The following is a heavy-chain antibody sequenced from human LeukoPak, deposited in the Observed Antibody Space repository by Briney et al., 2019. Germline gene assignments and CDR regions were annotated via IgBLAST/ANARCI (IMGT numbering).Heavy chain of an antibody. J-gene: IGHJ3*02. CDR1: GYTFTSYG. D-gene: IGHD6-19*01. V-gene: IGHV1-18*01. CDR3: ARDADSSGWHDAFDI. Sequence: ASVKVSCKASGYTFTSYGISWVRQARGQGLEWMGWISAYNGNTNYAQKLQGRVTMTTDTSTSTAYMELRSLRSDDTAVYYCARDADSSGWHDAFDIWGQGTMVTVSS. CDR2: ISAYNGNT.